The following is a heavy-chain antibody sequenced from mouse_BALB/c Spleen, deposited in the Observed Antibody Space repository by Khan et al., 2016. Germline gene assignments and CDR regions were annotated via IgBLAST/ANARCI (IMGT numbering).Heavy chain of an antibody. Sequence: EVQLQESGPGLVKPSQSLSLTCTVTGYSITSDYAWNWNRQFPGNKLEWMGYNGYTGSTSYTPSFKSRFPFTRDSSKNPFFLQLNSVNNEDTSTYYCALRRLAYWGQGTLVTVSA. CDR2: NGYTGST. CDR1: GYSITSDYA. V-gene: IGHV3-2*02. CDR3: ALRRLAY. D-gene: IGHD1-2*01. J-gene: IGHJ3*01.